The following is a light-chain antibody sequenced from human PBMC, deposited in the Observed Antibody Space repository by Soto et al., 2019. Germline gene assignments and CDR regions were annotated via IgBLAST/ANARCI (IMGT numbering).Light chain of an antibody. J-gene: IGLJ3*02. CDR3: AAWDDSLSGWV. V-gene: IGLV1-47*01. Sequence: VVTQPPSASGTPGQRVTISCSGSSSNIGSNYVYWYQQLPGTAPKLLIYRNNQRPSGVPDRFSGSKSGTSASLAISGLRSEDEADYYCAAWDDSLSGWVFGGGTKVTVL. CDR2: RNN. CDR1: SSNIGSNY.